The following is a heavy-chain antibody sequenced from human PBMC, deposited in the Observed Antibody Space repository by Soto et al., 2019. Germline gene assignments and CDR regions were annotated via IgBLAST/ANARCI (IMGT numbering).Heavy chain of an antibody. Sequence: VKVSCKASGYTFTSYGISWVRQAPGQGLEWMGWISAYNGNTNYAQKLQGRVTMTTDTSTSTAYMELRSLRSDDTAVYYCARDDDFWSGSDFDYWGQGTLVTVSS. CDR1: GYTFTSYG. CDR2: ISAYNGNT. D-gene: IGHD3-3*01. V-gene: IGHV1-18*01. CDR3: ARDDDFWSGSDFDY. J-gene: IGHJ4*02.